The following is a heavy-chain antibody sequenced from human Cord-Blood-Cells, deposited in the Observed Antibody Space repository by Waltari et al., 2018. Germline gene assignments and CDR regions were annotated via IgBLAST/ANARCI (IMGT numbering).Heavy chain of an antibody. D-gene: IGHD3-3*01. CDR2: IYYSGST. Sequence: QLQLQESGPGLVKPSETLSLTCTVSGGSISSSSYYWGWIRQPPGKGLEWIGSIYYSGSTYYNPSLKSRVTISVDTSKNQFSLKLSSVTAADTAVYYCARLHTNDFWSGYYFDYWGQGTLVTVS. CDR1: GGSISSSSYY. J-gene: IGHJ4*02. CDR3: ARLHTNDFWSGYYFDY. V-gene: IGHV4-39*01.